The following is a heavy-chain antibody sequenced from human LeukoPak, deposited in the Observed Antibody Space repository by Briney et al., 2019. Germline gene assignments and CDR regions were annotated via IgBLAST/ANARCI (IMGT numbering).Heavy chain of an antibody. Sequence: SETLSLTCTVSGGSTSSGRYYWSWIRQPAGKGLESIGRIYTSGSTNYNPSLKSRATISVDTSKNQFSLKLSSVTAADAAVYYCARGLWPSYAFDIWGQGTMVTVSS. CDR2: IYTSGST. J-gene: IGHJ3*02. CDR3: ARGLWPSYAFDI. D-gene: IGHD2-21*01. CDR1: GGSTSSGRYY. V-gene: IGHV4-61*02.